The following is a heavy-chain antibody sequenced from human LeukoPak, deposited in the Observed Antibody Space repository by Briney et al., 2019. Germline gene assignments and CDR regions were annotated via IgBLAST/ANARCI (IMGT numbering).Heavy chain of an antibody. J-gene: IGHJ5*02. CDR3: ATASRVRPDHCSGGSCYSGGWFDP. V-gene: IGHV1-24*01. D-gene: IGHD2-15*01. CDR1: VYTLTELF. CDR2: FYPEDGET. Sequence: ASVKVSCKVSVYTLTELFMYWVRQAPGKGREWRGGFYPEDGETIYAQKFQGRVTIPEHTSKDTDYIEMSSLKSADTAVYYCATASRVRPDHCSGGSCYSGGWFDPWGQGTLVTVSS.